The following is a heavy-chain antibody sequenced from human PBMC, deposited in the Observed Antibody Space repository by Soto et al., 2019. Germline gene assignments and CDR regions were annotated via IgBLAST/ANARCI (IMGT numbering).Heavy chain of an antibody. Sequence: EVELVESGGGLIQPGGSLRLSCAASGFNFTNSWMHWVRQAPGKGLVWVSLIYSDGSTTSYADFVKGRFTISRDNAKNTVYLQMNTLRAEDTAVYYCVGASHSILFAPWGQGIPVTVSS. CDR1: GFNFTNSW. J-gene: IGHJ5*02. CDR2: IYSDGSTT. D-gene: IGHD3-9*01. V-gene: IGHV3-74*02. CDR3: VGASHSILFAP.